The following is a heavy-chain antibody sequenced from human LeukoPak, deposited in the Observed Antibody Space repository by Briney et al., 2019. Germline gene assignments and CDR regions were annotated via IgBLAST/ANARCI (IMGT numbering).Heavy chain of an antibody. CDR2: IWYDGSNK. J-gene: IGHJ4*02. D-gene: IGHD3-16*02. V-gene: IGHV3-33*01. CDR3: ARAFGAITFGGVIALDY. CDR1: GFTFSSYG. Sequence: GGSLRLSCAASGFTFSSYGMHWVRQAPGKGLEWVAVIWYDGSNKYYADSVRGRFTISRDSSKNTLYLQMSSLRVEDTAVYYCARAFGAITFGGVIALDYWGQGTLVTVSS.